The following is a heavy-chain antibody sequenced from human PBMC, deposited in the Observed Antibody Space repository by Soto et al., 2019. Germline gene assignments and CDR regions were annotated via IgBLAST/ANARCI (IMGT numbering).Heavy chain of an antibody. CDR1: DGSISSSSYY. D-gene: IGHD4-17*01. CDR3: ASSLPYGDPPAVDAFDI. J-gene: IGHJ3*02. V-gene: IGHV4-39*01. CDR2: IYYSGST. Sequence: QLQLQESGPGLVKPSETLSLTCTVSDGSISSSSYYWGWIRQPPGKGLEWIGSIYYSGSTYYNPSLKSRVTISVDTSKNQFSLKLSSVTAADTAVYYCASSLPYGDPPAVDAFDIWGQGTMVTVSS.